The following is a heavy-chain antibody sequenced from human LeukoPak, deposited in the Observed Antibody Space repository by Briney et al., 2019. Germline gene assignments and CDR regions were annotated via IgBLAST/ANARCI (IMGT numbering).Heavy chain of an antibody. CDR3: ARQISSGWYGARSCNFDY. Sequence: SETLSLTCTVSGGSISSSSYYWGWIRQPPGKGLEWIGSIYYSGSTYYNPSLKSRVTISVDTSKNQFSLKLSSVTAADTAVYYCARQISSGWYGARSCNFDYWGQGTLVTVSS. CDR2: IYYSGST. D-gene: IGHD6-19*01. CDR1: GGSISSSSYY. J-gene: IGHJ4*02. V-gene: IGHV4-39*01.